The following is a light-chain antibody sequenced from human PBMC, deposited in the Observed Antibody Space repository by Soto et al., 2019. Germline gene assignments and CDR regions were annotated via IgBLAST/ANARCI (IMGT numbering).Light chain of an antibody. V-gene: IGKV3-11*01. J-gene: IGKJ1*01. Sequence: EVVLTQSPGTLSLSSGERATLSCRSSLSVSTYLAWYQQKPGQAPRLLIYDAYNRATGPPARFSGSGSGTDFTLTISRLEPEEFAIYYCQQRATSWTFGPAPQGDIK. CDR3: QQRATSWT. CDR2: DAY. CDR1: LSVSTY.